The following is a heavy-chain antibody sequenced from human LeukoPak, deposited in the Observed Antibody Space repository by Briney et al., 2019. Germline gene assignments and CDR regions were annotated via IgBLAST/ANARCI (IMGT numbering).Heavy chain of an antibody. CDR3: AREEARSYYDFWSGYDPTSAFDI. Sequence: SETLSLTCAVYGGSFSGYYWSWIRQPPGKGLEWIGYIYYSGSTNYNPSLKSRVTISVDTSKNQFSLKLSSVTAADTAVYYCAREEARSYYDFWSGYDPTSAFDIWGQGTMVTVSS. CDR1: GGSFSGYY. V-gene: IGHV4-59*01. J-gene: IGHJ3*02. D-gene: IGHD3-3*01. CDR2: IYYSGST.